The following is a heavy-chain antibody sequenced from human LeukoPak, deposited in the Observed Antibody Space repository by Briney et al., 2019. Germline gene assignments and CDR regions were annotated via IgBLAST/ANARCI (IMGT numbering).Heavy chain of an antibody. CDR1: GFTFDDYA. CDR3: ARDWGYGAYCGGDCYPPPFDY. V-gene: IGHV3-9*01. D-gene: IGHD2-21*02. Sequence: PGGSLRLSCAASGFTFDDYAMHWVRQAPGKGLEWVSGISWNSGSIGYADSVKGRFTISRDNAKNSLYLQMNSLRAEDTAVYYCARDWGYGAYCGGDCYPPPFDYWGQGTLVTVSS. J-gene: IGHJ4*02. CDR2: ISWNSGSI.